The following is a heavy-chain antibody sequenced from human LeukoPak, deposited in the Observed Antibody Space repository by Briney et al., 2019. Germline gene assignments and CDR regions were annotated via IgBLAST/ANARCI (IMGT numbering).Heavy chain of an antibody. D-gene: IGHD1-26*01. V-gene: IGHV3-7*03. CDR3: AKGNSGSYSQDWFDP. CDR2: IKQDGSEN. Sequence: GRSLRLSCAASGFSFSTYWMSWVRQAPGKGLEWVANIKQDGSENYYVDSVKGRFTISRDNAKNSLYLQMNSLRAEDMALYYCAKGNSGSYSQDWFDPWGQGTLVTVSS. CDR1: GFSFSTYW. J-gene: IGHJ5*02.